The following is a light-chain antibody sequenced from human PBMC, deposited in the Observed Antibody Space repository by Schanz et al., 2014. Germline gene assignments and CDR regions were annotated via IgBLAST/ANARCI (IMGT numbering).Light chain of an antibody. V-gene: IGLV2-14*02. J-gene: IGLJ3*02. CDR3: SSYTTSDTWV. Sequence: QSALTQPASVSGSPGQSITISCTGTSSDVGSYNLVSWYQQHPGKAPKLMIYEGTKRPSGVSNRFSASKSGNTASLTVSWLQAEDEADYYCSSYTTSDTWVFGGGTKLTVL. CDR1: SSDVGSYNL. CDR2: EGT.